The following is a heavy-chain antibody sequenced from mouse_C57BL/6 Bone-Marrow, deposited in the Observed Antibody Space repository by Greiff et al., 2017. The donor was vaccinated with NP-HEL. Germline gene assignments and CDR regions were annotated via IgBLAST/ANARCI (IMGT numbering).Heavy chain of an antibody. CDR2: ITHSGET. D-gene: IGHD2-4*01. V-gene: IGHV12-3*01. CDR3: AGDPYDYDFSFAY. J-gene: IGHJ3*01. Sequence: ESGPGLVKPSQSLFLTCSITGFPITSGYYWIWIRQSPGKPLEWMGYITHSGETFYNPSLQSPISITRETSKNQFFLQLNSVTTEDTAMYYWAGDPYDYDFSFAYWGQGTLVTVSA. CDR1: GFPITSGYY.